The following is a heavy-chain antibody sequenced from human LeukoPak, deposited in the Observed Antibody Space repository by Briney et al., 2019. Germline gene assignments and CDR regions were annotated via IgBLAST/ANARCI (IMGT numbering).Heavy chain of an antibody. CDR3: ARLRFVAASRVSPFDY. CDR1: GFIFSLYL. CDR2: IKQEGSEK. J-gene: IGHJ4*02. D-gene: IGHD2-8*01. V-gene: IGHV3-7*01. Sequence: PGGSLRLSCAASGFIFSLYLMSWVRQAPGKGLEWVASIKQEGSEKYYVDSVKGRFTISRDNAENSLYLQLHSLRAEDTAVYYCARLRFVAASRVSPFDYWGQGTLVTVSS.